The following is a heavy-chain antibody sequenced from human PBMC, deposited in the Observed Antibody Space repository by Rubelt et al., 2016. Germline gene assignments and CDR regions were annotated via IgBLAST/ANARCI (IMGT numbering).Heavy chain of an antibody. CDR1: GGSMSYYY. V-gene: IGHV3-11*05. CDR2: ISSSSTYT. J-gene: IGHJ4*02. Sequence: QVQLQESGPGLVKPSETLSLTCTVSGGSMSYYYWSWIRQSPGKGLEWISSISSSSTYTNYADSVQGRFTISRDNAKNSLYLQMNGLGAEDTAVYYCAGDQAAGDYYGSGSYYGFWGQGTLVTVSS. CDR3: AGDQAAGDYYGSGSYYGF. D-gene: IGHD3-10*01.